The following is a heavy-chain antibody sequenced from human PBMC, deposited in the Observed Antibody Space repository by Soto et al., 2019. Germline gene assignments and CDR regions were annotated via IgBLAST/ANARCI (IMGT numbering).Heavy chain of an antibody. Sequence: PEETLSLTCAVSGDSISRGYYWAWIRRPPGKGLEYIGSIYHSGTTYYSASLKSRATISVDTSKNHFSLMLTSVTAADTAVYYCARRSHIVAAPTWGQGTLVTVSS. CDR1: GDSISRGYY. CDR2: IYHSGTT. D-gene: IGHD5-12*01. V-gene: IGHV4-38-2*01. J-gene: IGHJ1*01. CDR3: ARRSHIVAAPT.